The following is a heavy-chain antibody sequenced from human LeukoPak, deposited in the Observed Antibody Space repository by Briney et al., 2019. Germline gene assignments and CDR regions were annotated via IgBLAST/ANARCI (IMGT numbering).Heavy chain of an antibody. CDR1: GGSISSGDYY. CDR2: IYYSGSS. D-gene: IGHD3-10*01. Sequence: PSETLSLTCTVSGGSISSGDYYWSWIRQPPGKGLEWIGYIYYSGSSYYKPTLKSRVTISVDTSKPQFSLKLSSVTAADTAVYYCARGGSGGWYFDRWGRGTLVTVSS. CDR3: ARGGSGGWYFDR. V-gene: IGHV4-30-4*01. J-gene: IGHJ2*01.